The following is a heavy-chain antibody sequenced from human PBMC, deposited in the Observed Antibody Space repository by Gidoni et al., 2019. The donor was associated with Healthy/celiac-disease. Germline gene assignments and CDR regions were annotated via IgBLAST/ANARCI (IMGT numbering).Heavy chain of an antibody. Sequence: EVQLLESGGGLVQPGGSLRLSCAASGFTFSSDAMSWVRQAPGKGLEWVSAISGSGGSTYYADSVKGRFTISRDNSKNTLYLQMNSLRAEDTAVYYCAKGGGGNSGNFDYWGQGTLVTVSS. J-gene: IGHJ4*02. V-gene: IGHV3-23*01. CDR3: AKGGGGNSGNFDY. D-gene: IGHD2-21*02. CDR1: GFTFSSDA. CDR2: ISGSGGST.